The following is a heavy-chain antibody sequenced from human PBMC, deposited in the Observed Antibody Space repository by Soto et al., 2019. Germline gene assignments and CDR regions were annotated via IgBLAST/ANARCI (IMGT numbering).Heavy chain of an antibody. Sequence: ASVKVSCNASGYIFSSHCIYWVRQAPGQGLQWMGIINPGGGRTAYAQKFQGRVTLTRDMSTSTVYMELTSLTYDDTAVYYCARDVSGPGATYVMGVWGQGTTVTVSS. CDR2: INPGGGRT. D-gene: IGHD2-2*01. J-gene: IGHJ6*02. CDR3: ARDVSGPGATYVMGV. V-gene: IGHV1-46*01. CDR1: GYIFSSHC.